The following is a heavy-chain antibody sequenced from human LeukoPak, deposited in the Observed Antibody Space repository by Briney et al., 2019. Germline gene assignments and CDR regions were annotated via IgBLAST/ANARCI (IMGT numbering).Heavy chain of an antibody. CDR1: GFTFSSYS. Sequence: PGGSLRLSCAASGFTFSSYSMNWVRQAPGKGLEWVSSISSSSLYIYYADSVKGRFTISRDNAKNSLYLQMNSLRAEDTAVYYCARDQTGDLDYWGQGTLVTVSS. CDR3: ARDQTGDLDY. CDR2: ISSSSLYI. J-gene: IGHJ4*02. V-gene: IGHV3-21*01. D-gene: IGHD7-27*01.